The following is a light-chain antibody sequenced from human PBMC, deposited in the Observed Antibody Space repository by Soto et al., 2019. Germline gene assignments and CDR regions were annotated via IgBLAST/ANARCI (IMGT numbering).Light chain of an antibody. CDR2: GDN. CDR3: QSYDSSLTAGV. J-gene: IGLJ2*01. Sequence: QSVLTQPPSVSGAPGQRVTISCTRSSSNIGAGYDVHWYQQLPGTAPKLLIYGDNNRPSGVPDRFSGSKSGTSASLAIAGLQADDEADYFCQSYDSSLTAGVFGGGTQLTVL. V-gene: IGLV1-40*01. CDR1: SSNIGAGYD.